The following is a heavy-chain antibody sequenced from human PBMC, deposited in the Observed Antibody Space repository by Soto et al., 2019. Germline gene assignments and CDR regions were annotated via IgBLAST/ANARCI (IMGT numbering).Heavy chain of an antibody. CDR2: MNPNSGNT. D-gene: IGHD1-1*01. Sequence: QVQLVQSGAEVKKPGASVKVSCKASGYTFSSFDINWVRQATGQGLEWMGWMNPNSGNTAFGQKFQGRVTMTRNTSTSTAYMELSSLRSEDTAVYYCARAIAFRDVYNRRHNGMDVWGKGTTVIVSS. CDR1: GYTFSSFD. V-gene: IGHV1-8*01. J-gene: IGHJ6*04. CDR3: ARAIAFRDVYNRRHNGMDV.